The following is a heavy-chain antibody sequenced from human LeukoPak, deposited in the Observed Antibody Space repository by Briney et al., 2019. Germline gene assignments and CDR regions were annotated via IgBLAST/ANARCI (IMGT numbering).Heavy chain of an antibody. D-gene: IGHD6-13*01. Sequence: SETLSLTCTVSGGSLSSYYWSWIRQPPGKGLEWIGYIYYSGSTNYNPSLKSRVTISVDTSKNQFSLKLSSVTAADTAVYYCARHHKVAYSSSWCFDYWGQGTLVTVSS. J-gene: IGHJ4*02. V-gene: IGHV4-59*08. CDR3: ARHHKVAYSSSWCFDY. CDR1: GGSLSSYY. CDR2: IYYSGST.